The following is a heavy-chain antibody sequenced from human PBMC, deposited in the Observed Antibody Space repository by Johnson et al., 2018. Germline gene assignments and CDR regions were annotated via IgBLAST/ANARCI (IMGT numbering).Heavy chain of an antibody. CDR2: INWNGGST. CDR1: GFTFDDYG. V-gene: IGHV3-20*01. CDR3: ARVSDGSGSYYNRYYYYGMDV. Sequence: EQLVESGGGVVRPGGSLRLSCAASGFTFDDYGMSWVRQAPGKGLEWVSGINWNGGSTGYADSVKGRFTISSDNAKNSLYLQMNSLRAEDTAFYHWARVSDGSGSYYNRYYYYGMDVWGQGTTVTVSS. D-gene: IGHD3-10*01. J-gene: IGHJ6*02.